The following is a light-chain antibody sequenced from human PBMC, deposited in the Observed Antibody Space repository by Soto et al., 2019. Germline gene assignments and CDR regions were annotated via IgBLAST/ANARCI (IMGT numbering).Light chain of an antibody. CDR2: GAS. CDR3: QQYFNWPLTCT. Sequence: EIVLTQSPATLSVSARGTVTLSCRASQSIRTNVAWYQQIPGQAPRLLVYGASTRATGVPARFSGSGSGIEFTLTISTLQSDDSAFYYRQQYFNWPLTCTFGPGTKVQIK. J-gene: IGKJ1*01. V-gene: IGKV3-15*01. CDR1: QSIRTN.